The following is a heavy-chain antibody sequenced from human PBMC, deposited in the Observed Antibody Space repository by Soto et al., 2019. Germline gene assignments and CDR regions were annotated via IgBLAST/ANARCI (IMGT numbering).Heavy chain of an antibody. J-gene: IGHJ6*02. CDR3: ARDSYYDFWRGYSPVDYYYYGMDV. D-gene: IGHD3-3*01. V-gene: IGHV1-46*01. CDR2: INPSGGST. Sequence: QGLELMGIINPSGGSTRYAQKFQGRVTMTRDTSTSTVYMELSSLRSEDTAVYYCARDSYYDFWRGYSPVDYYYYGMDVWGQGTTVTVSS.